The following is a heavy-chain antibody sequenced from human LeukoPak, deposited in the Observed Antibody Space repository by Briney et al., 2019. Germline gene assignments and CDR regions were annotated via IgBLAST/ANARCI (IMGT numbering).Heavy chain of an antibody. J-gene: IGHJ6*02. Sequence: GESLKISCKGSGYSFTTYWIGWVRQMPGKGLEWMAIIYPANSDTRYSPSFQGQVTISADKSINTAYLQWSSLKASDTAMYYCVRQKIAYCYYNMDVWGQGTTVTVSS. D-gene: IGHD3-22*01. CDR3: VRQKIAYCYYNMDV. V-gene: IGHV5-51*01. CDR1: GYSFTTYW. CDR2: IYPANSDT.